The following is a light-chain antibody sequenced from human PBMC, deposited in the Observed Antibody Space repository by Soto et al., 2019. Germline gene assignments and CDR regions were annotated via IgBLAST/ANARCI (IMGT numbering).Light chain of an antibody. CDR2: GAS. J-gene: IGKJ5*01. Sequence: EIGLTQSAGTLSLYPGERATLSCRASQSVSSSYLAWYQQKPGQAPRLLIYGASSRATGIPDRFSGSGSGTDFTLTISRLEPEDFAVYYCQQSGSSPITYAQGTRLEIK. CDR1: QSVSSSY. V-gene: IGKV3-20*01. CDR3: QQSGSSPIT.